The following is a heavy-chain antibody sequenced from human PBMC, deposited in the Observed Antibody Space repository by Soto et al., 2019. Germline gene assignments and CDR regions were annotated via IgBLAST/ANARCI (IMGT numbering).Heavy chain of an antibody. CDR1: GYTFTSYD. CDR3: VRGIN. Sequence: QVPLVQSGAEVKRPGASVRVSCKASGYTFTSYDINWVRQATGQGLEWLGWMNPNSGNTGYAQKFQGRITLTRSTSTSTAYMELTSLRSEDTAVYYCVRGINWGQGTMVTVSS. CDR2: MNPNSGNT. J-gene: IGHJ3*01. V-gene: IGHV1-8*01.